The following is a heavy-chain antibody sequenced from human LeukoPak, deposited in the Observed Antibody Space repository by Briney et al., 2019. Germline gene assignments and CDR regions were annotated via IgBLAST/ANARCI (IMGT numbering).Heavy chain of an antibody. CDR2: INTDGSTT. Sequence: GGSLRLSCAASGFTFSSYWIHWIRHAPGKGLVWVSRINTDGSTTNYADSVKGRFTISRDNSKTTLYLQMNSLRAEDTAVYYCAKDPTSYYYDSRVDYWGQGTLVTVSS. V-gene: IGHV3-74*01. CDR3: AKDPTSYYYDSRVDY. D-gene: IGHD3-22*01. CDR1: GFTFSSYW. J-gene: IGHJ4*02.